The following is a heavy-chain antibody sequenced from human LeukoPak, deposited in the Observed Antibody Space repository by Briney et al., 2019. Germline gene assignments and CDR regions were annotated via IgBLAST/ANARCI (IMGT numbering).Heavy chain of an antibody. CDR2: INPNSGGT. CDR3: ARETPASSILGV. Sequence: ASEKVSCKASGYTFTGYYMHWVRQAPGQGLEWMGWINPNSGGTNYAQKFQGWVTMTRDTSISTAYMELSRLRSDDTAVYYCARETPASSILGVWGQGTTVTVSS. V-gene: IGHV1-2*04. D-gene: IGHD3-3*02. J-gene: IGHJ6*02. CDR1: GYTFTGYY.